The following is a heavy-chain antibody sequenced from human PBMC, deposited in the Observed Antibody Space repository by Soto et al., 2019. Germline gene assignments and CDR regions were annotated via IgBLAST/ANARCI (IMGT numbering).Heavy chain of an antibody. CDR2: ISGSGGST. Sequence: GGSLRLSCAASGFTFSSYAMSWVRQAPGKGLEWVSAISGSGGSTYYADSVKGRFTISRDNSKNTLYLQMNSLRAEDTAVYYCAKDFEGLTAVTTIIDYWGQGTLVTVSS. D-gene: IGHD4-17*01. CDR3: AKDFEGLTAVTTIIDY. J-gene: IGHJ4*02. CDR1: GFTFSSYA. V-gene: IGHV3-23*01.